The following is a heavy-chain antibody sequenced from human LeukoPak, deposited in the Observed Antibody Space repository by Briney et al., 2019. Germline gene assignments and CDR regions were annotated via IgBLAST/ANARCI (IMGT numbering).Heavy chain of an antibody. D-gene: IGHD6-13*01. V-gene: IGHV1-18*01. Sequence: SVKVSCRVSGYTFTSYGISWVRQAPAQGLEGMGWISVYNVNTNYSQKLQGRGTMNTDTSTSTAYMELRSLRSDDTAVYYCAREGYSSSWYYFDYWGQGTLVTVSS. J-gene: IGHJ4*02. CDR1: GYTFTSYG. CDR3: AREGYSSSWYYFDY. CDR2: ISVYNVNT.